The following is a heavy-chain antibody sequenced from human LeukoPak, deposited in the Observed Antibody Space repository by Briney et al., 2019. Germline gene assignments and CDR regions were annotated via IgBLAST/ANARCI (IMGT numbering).Heavy chain of an antibody. CDR1: GFTFSSYA. CDR3: ARGRPDYYVSIRYYYYY. J-gene: IGHJ4*02. Sequence: VGSLRLSCAASGFTFSSYAMHWVRQAPGKGLEWVAVISYDGSNKYYADSVKGRFTISRDNSKNTLYLQMDSLRAEDRVWYYCARGRPDYYVSIRYYYYYRGQGTLVTVSP. CDR2: ISYDGSNK. D-gene: IGHD3-22*01. V-gene: IGHV3-30-3*01.